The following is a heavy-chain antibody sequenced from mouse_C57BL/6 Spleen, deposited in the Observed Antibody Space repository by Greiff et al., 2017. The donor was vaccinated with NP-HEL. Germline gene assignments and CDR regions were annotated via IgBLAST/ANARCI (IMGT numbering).Heavy chain of an antibody. J-gene: IGHJ2*01. D-gene: IGHD1-1*01. Sequence: EVQLVESGGGLVKPGGSLKLSCAASGFTFSDYGMHWVRQAPEKGLEWVAYISSGSSTIYYADTVKGRFTISRDNAKNTLFLQMTSLRSEDTAMYYCARGDYYAKVDYWGQGTTLTVSS. CDR2: ISSGSSTI. V-gene: IGHV5-17*01. CDR3: ARGDYYAKVDY. CDR1: GFTFSDYG.